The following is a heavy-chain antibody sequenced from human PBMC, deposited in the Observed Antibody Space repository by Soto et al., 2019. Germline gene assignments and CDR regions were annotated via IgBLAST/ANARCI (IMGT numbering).Heavy chain of an antibody. CDR3: ARAQVVPAAILYYYYGMDV. J-gene: IGHJ6*02. CDR2: IWYDGSNK. Sequence: GGSLRLSCAASGFTFSSYGMHWVRQAPGKGLEWVAVIWYDGSNKYYADSVKGRFTISRDNSKNTLYLQMNSPRAEDTAVYYCARAQVVPAAILYYYYGMDVWGQGTTVTVSS. D-gene: IGHD2-2*01. V-gene: IGHV3-33*01. CDR1: GFTFSSYG.